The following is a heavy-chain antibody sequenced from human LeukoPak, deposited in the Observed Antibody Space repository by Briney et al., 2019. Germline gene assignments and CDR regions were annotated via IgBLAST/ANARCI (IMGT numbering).Heavy chain of an antibody. Sequence: GGSLRLSCAGSGFTFRSYAMSWVRQSPVKGLEWVSAISDSGDGTYYADSVKARFTISGDNSKNTVYLEMSSLRAEDTAVYYCARDSRSSPPWEYYYYYMDVWGKGTTVTVSS. CDR1: GFTFRSYA. J-gene: IGHJ6*03. CDR2: ISDSGDGT. D-gene: IGHD6-6*01. CDR3: ARDSRSSPPWEYYYYYMDV. V-gene: IGHV3-23*01.